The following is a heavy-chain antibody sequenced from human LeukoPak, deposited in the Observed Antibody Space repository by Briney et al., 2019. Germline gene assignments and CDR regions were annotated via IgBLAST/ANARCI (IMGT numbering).Heavy chain of an antibody. CDR1: GFTFSSYA. CDR2: ISGSGGST. D-gene: IGHD3-10*01. Sequence: GGSLRLSCAASGFTFSSYAMSWVRQAPGKGLEWVSAISGSGGSTYYADSVKGRFTISRDNSKNTLYLQMNSLRAEDTAVYYCAKDPGLWFGETLFDYWGQGTLVTVSS. CDR3: AKDPGLWFGETLFDY. J-gene: IGHJ4*02. V-gene: IGHV3-23*01.